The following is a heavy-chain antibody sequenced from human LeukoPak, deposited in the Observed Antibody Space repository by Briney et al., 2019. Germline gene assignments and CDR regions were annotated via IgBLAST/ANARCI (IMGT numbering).Heavy chain of an antibody. CDR2: INPNSGGT. CDR1: GYTFTGYY. J-gene: IGHJ5*02. CDR3: ARDVVGAANWFDP. Sequence: ASVKVSCKASGYTFTGYYMHWVRQAPGQGLEWMGWINPNSGGTNYAQKFQGRVTMTRDTSISTAYMELSRLRSDDTAVYYCARDVVGAANWFDPWGQGTLVTVSS. D-gene: IGHD1-26*01. V-gene: IGHV1-2*02.